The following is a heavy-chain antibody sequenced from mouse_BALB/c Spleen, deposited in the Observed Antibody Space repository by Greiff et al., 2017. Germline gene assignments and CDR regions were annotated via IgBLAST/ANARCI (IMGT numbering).Heavy chain of an antibody. Sequence: QVQLQQPGAELVKPGASVKLSCKASGYTFTSYTMHWVKQRPGQGLEWIGYINPSSGYTNYNQKFKDKATLSADKSSSTAYMQLSSLTSEDSAVYYCARYPGFAYWGQGTLVTVSA. CDR2: INPSSGYT. CDR1: GYTFTSYT. J-gene: IGHJ3*01. V-gene: IGHV1S26*01. CDR3: ARYPGFAY.